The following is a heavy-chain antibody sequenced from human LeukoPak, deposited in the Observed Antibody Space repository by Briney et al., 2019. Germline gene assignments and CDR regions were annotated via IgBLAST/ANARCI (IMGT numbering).Heavy chain of an antibody. J-gene: IGHJ3*02. D-gene: IGHD6-13*01. V-gene: IGHV3-53*01. CDR1: GFTVSRKY. Sequence: GGSLRLSCAASGFTVSRKYMSWVRQAPGKGLEWVSVIYSDDTTYYADSVKGRFTVSRDNSKNTLYLQMNSLRAEDTAVYYCAKVGDSSSWPYDAFDIWGQGTMVTVSS. CDR2: IYSDDTT. CDR3: AKVGDSSSWPYDAFDI.